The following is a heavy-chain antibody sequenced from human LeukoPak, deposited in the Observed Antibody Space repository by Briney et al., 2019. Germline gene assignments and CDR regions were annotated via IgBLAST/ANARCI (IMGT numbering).Heavy chain of an antibody. J-gene: IGHJ4*02. CDR3: AKDQDFGASYPVAIDY. Sequence: PGGSLRLSCAASGFTFSSYAMSWVRQAPGGGREWVSYISSSSTIYYADSVKGRFNICRDNAKNSLYLQMNSLRAEDTAVYYCAKDQDFGASYPVAIDYWGQGTLVTVSS. D-gene: IGHD1-26*01. CDR2: ISSSSTI. V-gene: IGHV3-48*01. CDR1: GFTFSSYA.